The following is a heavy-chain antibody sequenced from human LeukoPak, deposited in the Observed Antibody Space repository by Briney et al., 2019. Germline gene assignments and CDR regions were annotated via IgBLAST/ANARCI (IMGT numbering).Heavy chain of an antibody. CDR1: GYSMSSGYY. CDR3: ARGYCSGGSCYSFYYYYYMDV. CDR2: IFHSGNS. D-gene: IGHD2-15*01. V-gene: IGHV4-38-2*02. J-gene: IGHJ6*03. Sequence: NPSETLSLTCTVSGYSMSSGYYWGWIRQPPGKGLQWFGIIFHSGNSYYNPSLKSRVTISVDTSKNKFSLKVNSVTAADTAVYYCARGYCSGGSCYSFYYYYYMDVWGKGTTVTVSS.